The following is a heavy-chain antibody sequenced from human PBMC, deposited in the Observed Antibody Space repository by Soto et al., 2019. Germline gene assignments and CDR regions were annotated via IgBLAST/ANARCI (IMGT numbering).Heavy chain of an antibody. Sequence: EVQLVESGGGLVQPGGSLRLSCAASGFTFSSYWMSWFRQAPGKGLEWVANIKQDGSEENYVASVKGRFTISRDNAKNALNLQMNSLRVEDTAVYYCAREIAARLWGKGTTVTVSS. CDR2: IKQDGSEE. D-gene: IGHD6-13*01. V-gene: IGHV3-7*01. J-gene: IGHJ6*04. CDR3: AREIAARL. CDR1: GFTFSSYW.